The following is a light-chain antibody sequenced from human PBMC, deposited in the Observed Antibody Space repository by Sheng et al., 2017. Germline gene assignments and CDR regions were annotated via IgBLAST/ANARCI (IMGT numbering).Light chain of an antibody. Sequence: DIQMTQSPSTLSPSVGDRVTITCRASQTISTWLAWYQQKPGKAPQLLIYKASRLQSGVPSRFSGSGSGTDFTFTISNLQPDDIATYYCQQYDNLLPITFGPGTRLEIK. CDR1: QTISTW. CDR2: KAS. CDR3: QQYDNLLPIT. J-gene: IGKJ5*01. V-gene: IGKV1-5*03.